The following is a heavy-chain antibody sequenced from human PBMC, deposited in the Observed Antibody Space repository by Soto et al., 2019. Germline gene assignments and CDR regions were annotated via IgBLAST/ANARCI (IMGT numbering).Heavy chain of an antibody. Sequence: VSVMVSCKASGCTFTSCGISWVRQAPGQGLEWVGWISAYNGKTNYAQKLQGRVTMTTDTSTSTAYMELRSLRSDDTAVYYCAGYRCILGIVVVVACPYYFDYWGEGTLVT. CDR2: ISAYNGKT. J-gene: IGHJ4*02. D-gene: IGHD2-15*01. CDR1: GCTFTSCG. V-gene: IGHV1-18*01. CDR3: AGYRCILGIVVVVACPYYFDY.